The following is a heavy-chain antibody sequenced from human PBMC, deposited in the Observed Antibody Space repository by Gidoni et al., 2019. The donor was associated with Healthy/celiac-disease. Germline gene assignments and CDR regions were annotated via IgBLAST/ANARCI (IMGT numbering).Heavy chain of an antibody. J-gene: IGHJ4*02. D-gene: IGHD4-4*01. Sequence: QVQLQPWGAGLLKPSETLSLTCASYGGSFSGYYWSWIRQPPGKGLELIGEINQSGSTNYNPSLKSRVTISVDTSKNQFSLKLSSVTAADTAVYYCARGSPLTTHFDYWGQGTLVTVSS. V-gene: IGHV4-34*01. CDR2: INQSGST. CDR3: ARGSPLTTHFDY. CDR1: GGSFSGYY.